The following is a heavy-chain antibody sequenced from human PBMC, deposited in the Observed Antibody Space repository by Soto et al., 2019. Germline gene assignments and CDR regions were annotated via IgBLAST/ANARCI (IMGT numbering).Heavy chain of an antibody. CDR2: IKNKRSDEAT. CDR3: STDGLNYGSFDY. Sequence: GGSLRLSCAASGFTFSDAWMTWLRQTPGRGLERVGRIKNKRSDEATDYAAAVKGRFIISRDDSKNTLYLQMHSLTTEDTAVYYCSTDGLNYGSFDYWGQGTLVTVSS. V-gene: IGHV3-15*01. D-gene: IGHD1-7*01. CDR1: GFTFSDAW. J-gene: IGHJ4*02.